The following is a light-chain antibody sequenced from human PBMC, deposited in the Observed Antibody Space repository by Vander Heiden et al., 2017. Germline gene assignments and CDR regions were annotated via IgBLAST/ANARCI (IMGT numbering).Light chain of an antibody. CDR1: QGINTF. CDR2: GAS. V-gene: IGKV1-16*01. Sequence: DIQITQSPSSLSASVGDRVTFTCRASQGINTFLGWFQQKPGKAPKSLIYGASTLQSGVPSRFSGSGSGTYFTLTISSLQPEDFATYYCQQYDTFPITFGQGTRLEIK. CDR3: QQYDTFPIT. J-gene: IGKJ5*01.